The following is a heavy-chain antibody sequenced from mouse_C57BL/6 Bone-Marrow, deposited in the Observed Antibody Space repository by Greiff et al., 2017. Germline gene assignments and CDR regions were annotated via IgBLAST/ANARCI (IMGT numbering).Heavy chain of an antibody. CDR3: ARDWGDGSSWGDWYFDV. CDR1: GYTFTSYW. CDR2: IDPSDRYT. V-gene: IGHV1-69*01. Sequence: VQLQQPGAELVMPGASVKLSCKASGYTFTSYWMHWVKQRPGHSLEWIGEIDPSDRYTNYTQQFTGKSTLTVDKSSRPAYMQLSSLTSEDSAVYYCARDWGDGSSWGDWYFDVWGTGTTVTVSS. J-gene: IGHJ1*03. D-gene: IGHD1-1*01.